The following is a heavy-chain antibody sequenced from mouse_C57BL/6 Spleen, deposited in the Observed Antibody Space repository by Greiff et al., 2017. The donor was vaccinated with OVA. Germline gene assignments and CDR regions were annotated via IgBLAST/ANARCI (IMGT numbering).Heavy chain of an antibody. CDR3: ARQRGYSAMDY. J-gene: IGHJ4*01. CDR1: GFTFSDYY. CDR2: ISNGGGST. V-gene: IGHV5-12*01. Sequence: EVKLVESGGGLVQPGGSLKLSCAASGFTFSDYYMYWVRQTPEKRLEWVAYISNGGGSTYYPDTVKGRFTIARDNAKNTLYLQMSRLKSEDTAMYYCARQRGYSAMDYWGQGTSVTVSS.